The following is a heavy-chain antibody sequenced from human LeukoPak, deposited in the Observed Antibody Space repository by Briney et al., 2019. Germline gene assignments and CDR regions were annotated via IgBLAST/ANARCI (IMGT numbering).Heavy chain of an antibody. D-gene: IGHD5-12*01. CDR1: GFTFSSYW. Sequence: GGSLRLSRAASGFTFSSYWMSWVRQAPGKGLEWVANIKQDGSEKYYVDSVKGRFTISRDNAKNSLYLQMNSLRAEDTAVYYCARDSGYSGYDFDYWGQGTLVTVSS. CDR2: IKQDGSEK. J-gene: IGHJ4*02. V-gene: IGHV3-7*01. CDR3: ARDSGYSGYDFDY.